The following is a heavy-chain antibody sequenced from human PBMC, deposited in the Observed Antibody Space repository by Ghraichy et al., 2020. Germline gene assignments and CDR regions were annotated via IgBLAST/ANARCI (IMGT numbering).Heavy chain of an antibody. CDR3: ARVSGWPYYYYYYGMDV. CDR1: GFTFSSYS. J-gene: IGHJ6*02. D-gene: IGHD6-19*01. Sequence: GGSLRLSCAASGFTFSSYSMNWVRQAPGKGLEWVSYISSSSSTIYYADSVKGRFTISRDNAKNSLYLQMNSLRDEDTAVYYCARVSGWPYYYYYYGMDVWGQGTTVTVSS. V-gene: IGHV3-48*02. CDR2: ISSSSSTI.